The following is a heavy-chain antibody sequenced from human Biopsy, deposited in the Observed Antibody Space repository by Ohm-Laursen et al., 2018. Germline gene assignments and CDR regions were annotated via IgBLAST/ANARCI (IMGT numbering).Heavy chain of an antibody. CDR2: IHHSGST. CDR1: GVSITAYY. D-gene: IGHD2-15*01. J-gene: IGHJ6*02. Sequence: TLSLTCTVSGVSITAYYWSWIRQPPGKALECIGNIHHSGSTNYNPSLKSRLTISVDTSKNQFSLKLSSVTAADTAVYYCARMDCSGGSCHYYSYGMDVWGQGTTVTVSS. CDR3: ARMDCSGGSCHYYSYGMDV. V-gene: IGHV4-4*09.